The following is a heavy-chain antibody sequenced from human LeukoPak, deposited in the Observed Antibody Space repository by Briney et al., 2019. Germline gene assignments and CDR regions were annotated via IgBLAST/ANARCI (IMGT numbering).Heavy chain of an antibody. CDR3: ASQRGHYYYGSGSYAHYFDY. CDR2: IIPIFGTA. Sequence: SVKVSFKASGGTFSIYAISWVRQAPGQGLEWMGGIIPIFGTANYAQKFQGRVTITADESTSTAYMELSSLRSEDTAVYYCASQRGHYYYGSGSYAHYFDYWGQGTLVTVSS. J-gene: IGHJ4*02. V-gene: IGHV1-69*01. D-gene: IGHD3-10*01. CDR1: GGTFSIYA.